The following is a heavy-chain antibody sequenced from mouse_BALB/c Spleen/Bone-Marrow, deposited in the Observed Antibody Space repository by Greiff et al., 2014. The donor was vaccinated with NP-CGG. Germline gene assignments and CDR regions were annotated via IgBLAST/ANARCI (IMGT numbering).Heavy chain of an antibody. CDR3: ARSAYYGNYLDY. CDR2: IYPGSGNT. Sequence: LQESGAELARPGASVKLSCKASGYTFTDYYINWVKQRTGQGLEWIGEIYPGSGNTYYNEKFKGKATLTADKSSSTAYMQLSSLTSEDSAVYFCARSAYYGNYLDYWGQGTTLTVSS. V-gene: IGHV1-77*01. CDR1: GYTFTDYY. D-gene: IGHD2-10*01. J-gene: IGHJ2*01.